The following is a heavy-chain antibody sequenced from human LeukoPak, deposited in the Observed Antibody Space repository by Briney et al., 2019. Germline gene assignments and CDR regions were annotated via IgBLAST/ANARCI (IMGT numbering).Heavy chain of an antibody. CDR2: ISVYNGNT. J-gene: IGHJ4*02. Sequence: GASVKVSCKASGYTLSNYDISWVRQAPGQGLEWMGWISVYNGNTNYAQKFQGRVTMTTDTSTSTAYMKLRSLRSDDTAMYYCARVDSGRYYGHDYWGQGTLVTVTS. V-gene: IGHV1-18*01. CDR3: ARVDSGRYYGHDY. D-gene: IGHD1-26*01. CDR1: GYTLSNYD.